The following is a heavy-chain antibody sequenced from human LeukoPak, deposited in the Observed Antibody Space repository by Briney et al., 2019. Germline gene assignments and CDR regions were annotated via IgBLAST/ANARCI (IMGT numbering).Heavy chain of an antibody. Sequence: ASVKVSCKASGYTFTSSGISWVRQAPGQGLEWMGWISVYKGNTNYAQKLQGRVTMTTDTSTSTAYMELSSLKSDDTAVYYCARGGSGWSFDYWGQGTLVTVSS. V-gene: IGHV1-18*01. D-gene: IGHD6-19*01. CDR2: ISVYKGNT. CDR1: GYTFTSSG. CDR3: ARGGSGWSFDY. J-gene: IGHJ4*02.